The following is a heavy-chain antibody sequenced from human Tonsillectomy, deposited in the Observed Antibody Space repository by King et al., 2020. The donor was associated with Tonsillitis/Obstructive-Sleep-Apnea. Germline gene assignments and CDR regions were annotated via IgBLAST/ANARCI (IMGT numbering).Heavy chain of an antibody. Sequence: VQLQQWGAGLLKPSETLSLTCAVYGGSFSGYYWSWIRQPPGKGLEWSGEINHSGSSNYNPSLESRVTMSVDTSKNQFSLNLSSVTAADTAVYYCARSTMFGVVITPLYFDYWGQGTLVTVSS. J-gene: IGHJ4*02. D-gene: IGHD3-3*01. CDR2: INHSGSS. V-gene: IGHV4-34*01. CDR3: ARSTMFGVVITPLYFDY. CDR1: GGSFSGYY.